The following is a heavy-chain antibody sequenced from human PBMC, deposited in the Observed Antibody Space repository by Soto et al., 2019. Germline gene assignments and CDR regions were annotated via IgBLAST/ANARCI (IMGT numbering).Heavy chain of an antibody. CDR2: IKSKTDGGTT. D-gene: IGHD1-26*01. CDR1: GFTFSNAW. J-gene: IGHJ4*02. CDR3: TTGTWYSGSPLRLLYFDY. V-gene: IGHV3-15*07. Sequence: GGSLRLSCAASGFTFSNAWMNWVRQAPGKGLEWVGRIKSKTDGGTTDYAAPVKGRFTISRDDSKNTLYLQMNSLKTEDTAVYYCTTGTWYSGSPLRLLYFDYWGQGTLVTVSS.